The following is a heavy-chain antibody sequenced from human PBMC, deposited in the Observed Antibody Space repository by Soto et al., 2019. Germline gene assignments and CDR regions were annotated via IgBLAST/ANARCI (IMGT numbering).Heavy chain of an antibody. CDR3: ARSPVGDAFNV. Sequence: EVQLVESGGGLVKPGGSLRLSCAASGFTFSSYSMNWVRQAPGKGLEWVSFISSGSDYIFYADSVKGRFTISRDNAKNSLFLQMNGLTVEDTAVYYCARSPVGDAFNVWGQGTVVTVSS. V-gene: IGHV3-21*06. J-gene: IGHJ3*01. CDR1: GFTFSSYS. CDR2: ISSGSDYI.